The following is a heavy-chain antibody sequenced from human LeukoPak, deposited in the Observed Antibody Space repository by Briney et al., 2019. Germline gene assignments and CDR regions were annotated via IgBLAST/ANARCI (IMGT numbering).Heavy chain of an antibody. J-gene: IGHJ4*02. Sequence: GGSLRLSCAASGFTFSSCGMHWVRQAPGEGLEWVSAISGSDGNTYYADSVKGRFTISRDDSKNTLYLQMNRLRAEDTALYYCAKAATFYYGSDLWGQGILVAVSS. V-gene: IGHV3-23*01. CDR1: GFTFSSCG. D-gene: IGHD3-10*01. CDR3: AKAATFYYGSDL. CDR2: ISGSDGNT.